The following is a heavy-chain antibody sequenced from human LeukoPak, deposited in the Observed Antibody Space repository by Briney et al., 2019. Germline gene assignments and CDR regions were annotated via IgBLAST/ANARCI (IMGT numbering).Heavy chain of an antibody. CDR1: RFTFSSYA. CDR3: AKGAGYYGSGSLPGGY. V-gene: IGHV3-23*01. CDR2: ISGSGGST. D-gene: IGHD3-10*01. J-gene: IGHJ4*02. Sequence: GGSLRLSCAASRFTFSSYAMSWVRQAPGKGLEWVSAISGSGGSTYYADSVKGRFTISRDNSKNTLYLQMNSLRAEDTAVYYCAKGAGYYGSGSLPGGYWGQGTLVTVSS.